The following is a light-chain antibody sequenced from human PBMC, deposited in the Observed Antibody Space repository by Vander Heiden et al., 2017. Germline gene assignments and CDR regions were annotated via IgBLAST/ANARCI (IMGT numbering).Light chain of an antibody. V-gene: IGLV3-25*03. Sequence: YELTQPPSVSVSPGQTARITCAGDALPKQYAYWYQQKPGQAPVLFIYKDSERPSGIPERFSGSSSGTTVTLTISGVQAEDEADYYCQSADSSGTVVFGGGTKLTVL. J-gene: IGLJ2*01. CDR2: KDS. CDR3: QSADSSGTVV. CDR1: ALPKQY.